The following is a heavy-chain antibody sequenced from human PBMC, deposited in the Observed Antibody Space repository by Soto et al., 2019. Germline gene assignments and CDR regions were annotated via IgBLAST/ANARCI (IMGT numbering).Heavy chain of an antibody. CDR1: GCSISSSSYY. D-gene: IGHD6-13*01. J-gene: IGHJ4*02. V-gene: IGHV4-39*01. CDR2: IYYSGST. CDR3: ARHRTHSGSWVDY. Sequence: QLQLQESGPGLVKPSETLSLTCTVSGCSISSSSYYWGWIRQPPGKGLEWIGSIYYSGSTYYNPALKSRVNISVETSKNQFSLKRSSVTAADTAVYYCARHRTHSGSWVDYWGQGTLVTVSS.